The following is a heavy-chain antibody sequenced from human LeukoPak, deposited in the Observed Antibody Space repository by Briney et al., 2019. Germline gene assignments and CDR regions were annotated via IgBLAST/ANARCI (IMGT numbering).Heavy chain of an antibody. J-gene: IGHJ4*02. CDR3: AGTDNSGFDY. V-gene: IGHV4-30-4*01. Sequence: SQTLSLTCTVSGGSISSGDYYWSWIRQPPGKGLEWIGNIYYSGSTYYNPSLKSRVTISVDTSKHQFSLKLSSVTAAVTAVYYCAGTDNSGFDYWGQGTLVTVSS. CDR2: IYYSGST. CDR1: GGSISSGDYY. D-gene: IGHD3-22*01.